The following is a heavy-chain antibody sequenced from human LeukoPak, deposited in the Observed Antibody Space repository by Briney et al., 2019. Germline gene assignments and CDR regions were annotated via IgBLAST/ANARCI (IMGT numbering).Heavy chain of an antibody. CDR1: GFTVNSNY. D-gene: IGHD1-26*01. J-gene: IGHJ4*02. V-gene: IGHV3-23*01. Sequence: GGSLRLSCAASGFTVNSNYMIWVRQAPGKGPEWVSAISGSGGDTYYADSVKGRFTISRDNSKNTLYLQMNSLRAEDTAVYYCAKKGATTGDFDYWGQGTLVTVSS. CDR2: ISGSGGDT. CDR3: AKKGATTGDFDY.